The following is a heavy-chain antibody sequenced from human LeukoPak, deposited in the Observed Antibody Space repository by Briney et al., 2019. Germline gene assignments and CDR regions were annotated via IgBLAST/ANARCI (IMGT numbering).Heavy chain of an antibody. CDR3: ARGGSYYLMDG. Sequence: PGGSLRLSCAASGFTFSSYAMHWVRQAPGKGLEWVAVISYDGSNKYYADSVKGRFTISRDNSKNTLYLQMNSLRAEDTAVYYCARGGSYYLMDGWGQGTTVTVPS. CDR2: ISYDGSNK. J-gene: IGHJ6*02. D-gene: IGHD1-26*01. CDR1: GFTFSSYA. V-gene: IGHV3-30-3*01.